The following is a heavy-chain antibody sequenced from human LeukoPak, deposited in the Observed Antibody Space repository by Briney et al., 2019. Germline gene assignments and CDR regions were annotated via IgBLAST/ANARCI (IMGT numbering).Heavy chain of an antibody. CDR1: GYTFTSYT. Sequence: ASVTVSCTASGYTFTSYTIHWVRQAPGQRLEWMGWINTGNGYTEYSQKFQGRVTVTTDTSASTAYMELSSLRSEHTAVYYCARCGYSDAWSCDHWGQGTLVTVSS. D-gene: IGHD5-18*01. J-gene: IGHJ5*02. CDR2: INTGNGYT. V-gene: IGHV1-3*04. CDR3: ARCGYSDAWSCDH.